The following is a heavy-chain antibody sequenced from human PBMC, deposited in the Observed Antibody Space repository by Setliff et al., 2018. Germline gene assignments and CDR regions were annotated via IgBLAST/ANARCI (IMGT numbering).Heavy chain of an antibody. CDR2: IRFDGTTK. D-gene: IGHD2-21*01. V-gene: IGHV3-30*02. CDR3: ARDPEGGEFDI. Sequence: LRLSCAASGFNFGSYGMHWVHQAPGKGLEWVAFIRFDGTTKYYADSVKGRFTISRDNSQNAVYMQMSSLRAEDTAVYYCARDPEGGEFDIWGRGTLVTVSS. J-gene: IGHJ4*03. CDR1: GFNFGSYG.